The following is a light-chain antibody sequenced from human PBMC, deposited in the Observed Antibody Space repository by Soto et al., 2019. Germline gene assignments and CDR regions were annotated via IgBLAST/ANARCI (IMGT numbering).Light chain of an antibody. CDR3: SSYTSSSTRV. CDR2: DVS. CDR1: SSDVGGYNY. V-gene: IGLV2-14*01. J-gene: IGLJ3*02. Sequence: QSALTQPASVSGSPGQSITISCTGTSSDVGGYNYVSWYQQHPGKAPKLMIYDVSNRPSGASNRCSGSKSGNTGSLTISGIQAEYEADYYCSSYTSSSTRVFGRGTKVTVL.